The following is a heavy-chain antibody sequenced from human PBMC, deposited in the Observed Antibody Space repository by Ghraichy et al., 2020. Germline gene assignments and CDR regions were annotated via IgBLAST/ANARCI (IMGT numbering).Heavy chain of an antibody. Sequence: SETLSLTCTVSGDSITSSGYYWGYIRQPPGKWLEWIGSLFYGGRTYYNPSLKMQVTISVDASQNQFSMRLTSVTAADTAVYYCVKSETMFDAFDIWGQGTLVTVSS. CDR1: GDSITSSGYY. D-gene: IGHD3-10*02. V-gene: IGHV4-39*01. CDR2: LFYGGRT. CDR3: VKSETMFDAFDI. J-gene: IGHJ3*02.